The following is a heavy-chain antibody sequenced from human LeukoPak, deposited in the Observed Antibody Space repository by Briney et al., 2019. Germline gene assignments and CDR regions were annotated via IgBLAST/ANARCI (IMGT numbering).Heavy chain of an antibody. Sequence: QPGGSLRLSCAASGFTFSSYSMNWVRQAPGKGLDWVSYISGSGSSKYYADSMKGRFTISRDNSKNTLFVQMNSLRGEDTAVYYCATLYSLEIWGQGTMVTVSS. D-gene: IGHD2-21*01. V-gene: IGHV3-23*01. CDR2: ISGSGSSK. CDR3: ATLYSLEI. J-gene: IGHJ3*02. CDR1: GFTFSSYS.